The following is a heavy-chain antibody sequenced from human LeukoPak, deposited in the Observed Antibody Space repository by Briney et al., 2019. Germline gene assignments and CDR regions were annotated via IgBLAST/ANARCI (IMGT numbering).Heavy chain of an antibody. V-gene: IGHV4-61*02. CDR3: ARVSGSGTALDAFDI. CDR2: ISNSGST. Sequence: PSQTLSLTCTVSSGSMNSDFHYWTWIRQPAGKGLEWIGRISNSGSTTYNPSLMSRATITLDTSKSSFSLKVTSVTAADTAVYFCARVSGSGTALDAFDIWGQGTMVIVSS. D-gene: IGHD1-1*01. J-gene: IGHJ3*02. CDR1: SGSMNSDFHY.